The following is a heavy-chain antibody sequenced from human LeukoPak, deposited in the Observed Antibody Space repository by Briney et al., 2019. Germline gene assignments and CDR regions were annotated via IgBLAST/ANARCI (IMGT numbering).Heavy chain of an antibody. CDR3: ARDPEGLVLYDYGGNGDY. V-gene: IGHV4-59*12. Sequence: SETLSLTCTVSGGSISRDYWSWIRQPPGKGLEWIGYIYYTGSTNYNPSLKSRVTISVDTSKNQFSLRLTSVTAADTAVYYCARDPEGLVLYDYGGNGDYWGQGTLVTVSS. D-gene: IGHD4-23*01. J-gene: IGHJ4*02. CDR2: IYYTGST. CDR1: GGSISRDY.